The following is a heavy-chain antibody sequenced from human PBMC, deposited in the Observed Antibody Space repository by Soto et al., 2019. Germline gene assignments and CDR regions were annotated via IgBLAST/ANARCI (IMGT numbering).Heavy chain of an antibody. CDR1: GFTFSSYA. CDR2: ISGSGGST. Sequence: GGSLRLSCAASGFTFSSYAMSWVRQAPGKGLEWVSAISGSGGSTYYADSVKGRFTISRDNSKNTLYLQMNSLRAEDTAVYYCAKEGAAGSRYYYGMDVWGQGTTVTVSS. D-gene: IGHD6-13*01. J-gene: IGHJ6*02. V-gene: IGHV3-23*01. CDR3: AKEGAAGSRYYYGMDV.